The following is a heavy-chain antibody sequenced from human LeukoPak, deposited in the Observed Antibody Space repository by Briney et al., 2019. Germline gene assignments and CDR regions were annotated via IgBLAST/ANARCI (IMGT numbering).Heavy chain of an antibody. CDR3: ARGGGGGYCSSTSCYFWFDP. Sequence: ASVKVSCKASGYTFTSYGISWVRQAPGQGLEWMGWISAYNGNTNYAQKLPGRVTMTTDTSTSTAYMELRSLKSDDTTLDYCARGGGGGYCSSTSCYFWFDPWGQGTLVTVSS. CDR1: GYTFTSYG. D-gene: IGHD2-2*01. V-gene: IGHV1-18*01. J-gene: IGHJ5*02. CDR2: ISAYNGNT.